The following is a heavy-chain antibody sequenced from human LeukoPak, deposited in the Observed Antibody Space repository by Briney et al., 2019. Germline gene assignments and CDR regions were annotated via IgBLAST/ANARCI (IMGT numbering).Heavy chain of an antibody. CDR3: AKDWGEYFDYVWGSFTSFDS. Sequence: GGTLRLSCAASGFTFSSYGVSWVRQAPGKGLEWVSGISGSGHRTYYADSVKGRFTISRDNSKSTLYLQMNSLRAEDTAVYYCAKDWGEYFDYVWGSFTSFDSWGQGTLVTVSS. CDR2: ISGSGHRT. D-gene: IGHD3-16*01. J-gene: IGHJ4*02. V-gene: IGHV3-23*01. CDR1: GFTFSSYG.